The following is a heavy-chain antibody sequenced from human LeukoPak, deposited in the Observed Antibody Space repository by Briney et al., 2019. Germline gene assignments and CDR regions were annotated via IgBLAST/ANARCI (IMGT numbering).Heavy chain of an antibody. Sequence: SETLSLTCAAYGGSFSGYYWSWIRQPPGKGLEWIGEINHSGSTNYNPSLKSRVTISVDTTNNQFSLLLSTMTAADTAVYYCARVRVPGGRSSWYRLYYHYVDVWGKGTTVTVSS. CDR1: GGSFSGYY. CDR3: ARVRVPGGRSSWYRLYYHYVDV. D-gene: IGHD6-13*01. J-gene: IGHJ6*03. CDR2: INHSGST. V-gene: IGHV4-34*01.